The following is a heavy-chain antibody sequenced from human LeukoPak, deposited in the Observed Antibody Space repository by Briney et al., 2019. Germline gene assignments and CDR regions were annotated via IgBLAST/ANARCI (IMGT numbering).Heavy chain of an antibody. CDR2: IYTSGST. CDR1: GGSISSYY. J-gene: IGHJ4*02. V-gene: IGHV4-4*07. Sequence: SETLSLTCTVSGGSISSYYWSWIRQPPGKGLEWIGRIYTSGSTNYNPSLKSRVTMSVDTSKNQFSLKLSSVTAADTAVYYCARGAYYYGSGSYVVDYWGQGTLVTVSS. D-gene: IGHD3-10*01. CDR3: ARGAYYYGSGSYVVDY.